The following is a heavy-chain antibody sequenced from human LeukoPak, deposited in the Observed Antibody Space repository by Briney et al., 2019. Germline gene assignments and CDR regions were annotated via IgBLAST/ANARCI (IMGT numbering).Heavy chain of an antibody. CDR1: GGSFSGYY. V-gene: IGHV4-34*01. CDR2: INHSGST. J-gene: IGHJ3*02. CDR3: ARSDGYGLVGI. Sequence: SETLSLTCAVYGGSFSGYYWSWIRQPPGKGLEWIGEINHSGSTNYNPSLKSRVIIIIDTPKNHFSLTLSSVTAADTAVYYCARSDGYGLVGIWGQGTMVTVSS. D-gene: IGHD3-10*01.